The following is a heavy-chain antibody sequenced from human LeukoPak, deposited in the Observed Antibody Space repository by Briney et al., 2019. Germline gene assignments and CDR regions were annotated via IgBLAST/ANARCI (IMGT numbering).Heavy chain of an antibody. Sequence: PSETLSLTCTVSGASISSYYWSWIRQPAGKGLEWIGRLYTSGSTNYNPSLKSRVTMSVDTSKNQFSLKLSSVTAADTAVYYCARDGGVGAQYYFDYWGQGTLVTVSS. J-gene: IGHJ4*02. V-gene: IGHV4-4*07. CDR3: ARDGGVGAQYYFDY. CDR1: GASISSYY. CDR2: LYTSGST. D-gene: IGHD1-26*01.